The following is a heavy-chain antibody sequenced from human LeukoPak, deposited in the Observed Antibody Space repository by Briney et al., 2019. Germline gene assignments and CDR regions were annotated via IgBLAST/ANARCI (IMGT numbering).Heavy chain of an antibody. D-gene: IGHD3-10*01. CDR1: GFTFSSYA. V-gene: IGHV3-23*01. Sequence: PGGSLRLSCAASGFTFSSYAMSWVRQAPGKGLEWVSAISGSGGSTYYADSVKGRFAISRDNSKNTLYLQMNSLRAEDTAVYYCAKAPYYYGSGLDYYYYGMDVWGQGTTVTVSS. CDR2: ISGSGGST. J-gene: IGHJ6*02. CDR3: AKAPYYYGSGLDYYYYGMDV.